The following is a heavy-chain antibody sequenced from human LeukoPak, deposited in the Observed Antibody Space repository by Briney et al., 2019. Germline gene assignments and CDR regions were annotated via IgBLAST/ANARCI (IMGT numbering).Heavy chain of an antibody. CDR3: ARHSTFSGVVIIKGRVRGPFDY. Sequence: SGTLSLTCAVSGGSISSSNWWSWVRQPPGKGLEWIGEIYRSGSTNYNPSLKSRVTISVDKSKNQFSLKLSSVTAADTAVYYCARHSTFSGVVIIKGRVRGPFDYWGQGTLVTVSS. CDR1: GGSISSSNW. V-gene: IGHV4-4*02. J-gene: IGHJ4*02. D-gene: IGHD3-3*01. CDR2: IYRSGST.